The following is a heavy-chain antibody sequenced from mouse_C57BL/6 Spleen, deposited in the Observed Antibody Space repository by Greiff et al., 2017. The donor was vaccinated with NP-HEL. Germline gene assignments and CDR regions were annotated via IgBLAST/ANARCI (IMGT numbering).Heavy chain of an antibody. CDR1: GYTFTDYE. CDR3: TPYGNPFYYFDY. Sequence: QVHVKQSGAELVRPGASVTLSCKASGYTFTDYEMHWVKQTPVHGLEWIGAIDPETGGTAYNQKFKGKAILTADKSSSTAYMELRSLTSEDSAVYYCTPYGNPFYYFDYWGQGTTLTVSS. CDR2: IDPETGGT. V-gene: IGHV1-15*01. J-gene: IGHJ2*01. D-gene: IGHD2-1*01.